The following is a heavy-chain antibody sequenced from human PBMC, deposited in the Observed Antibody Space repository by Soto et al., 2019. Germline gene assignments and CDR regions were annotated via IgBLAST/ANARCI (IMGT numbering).Heavy chain of an antibody. CDR2: IYYSGST. J-gene: IGHJ5*02. D-gene: IGHD2-2*01. Sequence: LSLTCTVSGGSISSYYWCWIRQPPGKGLEWIGYIYYSGSTNYNPSLKSRVTISVDTSKNQFSLKLSSVTAADTAVYYCAGTVKRGSSRRASWFDPWGQGTQVTVSS. CDR1: GGSISSYY. CDR3: AGTVKRGSSRRASWFDP. V-gene: IGHV4-59*08.